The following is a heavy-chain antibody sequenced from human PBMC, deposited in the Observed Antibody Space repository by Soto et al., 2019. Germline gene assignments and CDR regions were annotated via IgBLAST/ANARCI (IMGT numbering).Heavy chain of an antibody. CDR1: GFTVSSND. CDR2: IYTGGGT. D-gene: IGHD2-15*01. CDR3: GRSFFCSGGSCYSISSH. V-gene: IGHV3-66*01. J-gene: IGHJ4*02. Sequence: EVQLVESGGGLGQPGGSLRLSCAPSGFTVSSNDMSWVFQAPWKGLEWVSVIYTGGGTYYSDSVKGRFTISRDNSKNTLYLQMNSLRDEDTDVYYCGRSFFCSGGSCYSISSHWGQGTLVTVSS.